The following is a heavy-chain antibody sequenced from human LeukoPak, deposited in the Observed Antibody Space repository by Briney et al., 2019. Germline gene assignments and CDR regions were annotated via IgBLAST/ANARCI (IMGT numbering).Heavy chain of an antibody. CDR1: GYTFTSYG. CDR2: ISAYNGNT. D-gene: IGHD3-22*01. J-gene: IGHJ6*02. Sequence: ASVKVSCKASGYTFTSYGISWVRQAPGQGLEWMGWISAYNGNTNYAQKLQGRVTMTTDTSTSTAYMELRSLRSDDTAVYYCARDSSGYYYYYYGMDAWGQGTTVTVSS. CDR3: ARDSSGYYYYYYGMDA. V-gene: IGHV1-18*01.